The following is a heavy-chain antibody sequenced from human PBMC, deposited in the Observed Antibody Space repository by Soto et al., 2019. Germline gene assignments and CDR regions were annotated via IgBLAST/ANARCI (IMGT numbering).Heavy chain of an antibody. J-gene: IGHJ1*01. Sequence: PGGSLRLSCAASGFTVSSNYMSWVRQAPGKGLEWVSVIYSGGSTYYADSVKGRFTISRDNSKNTLYLQMNSLRAEDTAVYYCARGGRGYDFWSGYYTAEYFQHWGQGTLVAVSS. CDR3: ARGGRGYDFWSGYYTAEYFQH. CDR1: GFTVSSNY. V-gene: IGHV3-53*01. CDR2: IYSGGST. D-gene: IGHD3-3*01.